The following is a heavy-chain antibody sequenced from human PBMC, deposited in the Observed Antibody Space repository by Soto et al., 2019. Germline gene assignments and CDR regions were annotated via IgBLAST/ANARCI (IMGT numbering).Heavy chain of an antibody. V-gene: IGHV4-39*01. D-gene: IGHD2-21*02. J-gene: IGHJ4*02. CDR2: IYYSGST. CDR3: ARQRTSVVTQAYFDD. Sequence: PSETLSLTXTVSGGSINSRSYYWGWIRQSPGKGLEWIGSIYYSGSTYYNPSLKSRVAMSVDTSKNQFSLKLRSVSAADTAVYYCARQRTSVVTQAYFDDWGQGSLVTVPQ. CDR1: GGSINSRSYY.